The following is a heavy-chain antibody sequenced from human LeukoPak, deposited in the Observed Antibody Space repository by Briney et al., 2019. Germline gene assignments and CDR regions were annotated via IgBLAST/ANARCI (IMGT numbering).Heavy chain of an antibody. CDR2: IYTSGST. CDR3: ARDETETHQY. CDR1: GGSISSYY. V-gene: IGHV4-4*07. J-gene: IGHJ4*02. Sequence: SSETLSLTCTVSGGSISSYYWSWIRQPAGKGLEWLGRIYTSGSTNYNPSLKSRVTRPVDTSKNQCSLKLSSVTAADTAVYYCARDETETHQYWGQGTLVTVSS. D-gene: IGHD1-14*01.